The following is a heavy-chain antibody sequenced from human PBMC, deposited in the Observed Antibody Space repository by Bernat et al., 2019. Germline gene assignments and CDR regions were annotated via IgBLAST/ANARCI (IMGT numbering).Heavy chain of an antibody. J-gene: IGHJ5*02. D-gene: IGHD1-14*01. CDR3: TAGNPATS. CDR2: IKSKSDGGTI. V-gene: IGHV3-15*07. CDR1: GFIFSKAW. Sequence: EVQMVASGGGLVKPGESLRLSCTASGFIFSKAWMNWARQASGKGLEWVGRIKSKSDGGTIDYAAPVKGRFIISRDDLKNTLYLQMNSLKTEDTAVYYCTAGNPATSWGQGTLVTVSS.